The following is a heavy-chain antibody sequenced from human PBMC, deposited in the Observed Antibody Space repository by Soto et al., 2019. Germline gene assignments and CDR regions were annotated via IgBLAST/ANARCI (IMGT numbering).Heavy chain of an antibody. CDR3: ARRGSGSYYDY. V-gene: IGHV3-23*01. J-gene: IGHJ4*02. CDR1: GFTFSSYA. Sequence: EVQLLESGGGLVQPGGSLRLSCAASGFTFSSYAMRWVRQAPVKGLEWVSAISVSGGSTYYADSVKGRFTISRDNSTNTLYLQMNSLRAEDTAVYYCARRGSGSYYDYWCQGTLVTVSS. CDR2: ISVSGGST. D-gene: IGHD1-26*01.